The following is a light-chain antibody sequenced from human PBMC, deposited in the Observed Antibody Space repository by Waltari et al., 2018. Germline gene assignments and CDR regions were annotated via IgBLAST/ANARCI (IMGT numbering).Light chain of an antibody. V-gene: IGKV1-39*01. J-gene: IGKJ1*01. Sequence: DIQMTQSPSSLSASVGDRVTITCRASQSITRYLNWYQKKHGKAPKVLIYGASNLQGGVPSRFRGSGSGTDFTLTITSLQPEDFATYYCQQSDDDTWTFGQGTKVEIK. CDR1: QSITRY. CDR3: QQSDDDTWT. CDR2: GAS.